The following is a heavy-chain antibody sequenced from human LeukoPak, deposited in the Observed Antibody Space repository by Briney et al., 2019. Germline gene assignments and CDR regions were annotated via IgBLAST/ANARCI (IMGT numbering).Heavy chain of an antibody. J-gene: IGHJ4*02. V-gene: IGHV3-23*01. CDR2: ISTGAANI. D-gene: IGHD3-10*01. CDR3: ARQYGSGTSDNFPDF. CDR1: GFAFGSHA. Sequence: GGSLRLSCAASGFAFGSHAITWVRQAPGQGLEWVSTISTGAANINYAASVKGRFTISRDNYQNMAFLHMTSLRAEDTAVYHCARQYGSGTSDNFPDFWGQGTLVTVSS.